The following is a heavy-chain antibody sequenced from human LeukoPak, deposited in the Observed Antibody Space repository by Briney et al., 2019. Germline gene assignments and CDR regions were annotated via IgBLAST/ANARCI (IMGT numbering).Heavy chain of an antibody. D-gene: IGHD2-15*01. CDR3: ASNPIVVVVAATPGWFDP. CDR1: GGSFSGYY. J-gene: IGHJ5*02. CDR2: INHSGST. Sequence: SETLSLTCAVYGGSFSGYYWSWIRQPPGKGREWMGEINHSGSTNYNPSPKSRVTISVDTSKNQFSLKLSSVTAADTAVYYCASNPIVVVVAATPGWFDPWGQGTLVTVSS. V-gene: IGHV4-34*01.